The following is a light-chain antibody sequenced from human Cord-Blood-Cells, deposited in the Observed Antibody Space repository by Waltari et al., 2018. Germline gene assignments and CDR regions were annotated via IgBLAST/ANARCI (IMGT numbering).Light chain of an antibody. Sequence: SYELTNPPSVSVSPGQTATITCSGVKLGDKYACWYQQKPGQSPVLVIYQDSKRPSGIPERFSGSNSGNTATLTISGTQAMDEADYYCQAWDSSTVVFGGGTKLTVL. CDR1: KLGDKY. J-gene: IGLJ2*01. CDR3: QAWDSSTVV. V-gene: IGLV3-1*01. CDR2: QDS.